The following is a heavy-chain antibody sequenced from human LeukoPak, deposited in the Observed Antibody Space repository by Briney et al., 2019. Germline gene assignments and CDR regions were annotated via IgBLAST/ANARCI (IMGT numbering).Heavy chain of an antibody. V-gene: IGHV3-23*01. CDR2: ISGSGGST. D-gene: IGHD5-12*01. CDR1: GFTFSSYA. Sequence: GVSLRLSCAASGFTFSSYAMSCVRGARGKGLESVSAISGSGGSTYYADSLKGRFTISRDNSKNTLYLQMNSLRAEDTAVYYCAKEGYYSGYDSLSPYFDYWGQGTLVTVSS. CDR3: AKEGYYSGYDSLSPYFDY. J-gene: IGHJ4*02.